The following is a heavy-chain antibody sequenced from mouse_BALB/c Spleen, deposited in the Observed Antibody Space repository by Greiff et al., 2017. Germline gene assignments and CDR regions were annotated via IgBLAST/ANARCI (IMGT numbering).Heavy chain of an antibody. CDR3: ARHKYGNYGDAMDY. Sequence: EVQGVESGGGLVQPGGSLKLSCAASGFTFSSYTMSWVRQTPEKRLEWVAYISNGGGSTYYPDTVKGRFTISRDNAKNTLYLQMSSLKSEDTAMYYCARHKYGNYGDAMDYWGQGTSVTVSS. J-gene: IGHJ4*01. D-gene: IGHD2-10*02. CDR1: GFTFSSYT. V-gene: IGHV5-12-2*01. CDR2: ISNGGGST.